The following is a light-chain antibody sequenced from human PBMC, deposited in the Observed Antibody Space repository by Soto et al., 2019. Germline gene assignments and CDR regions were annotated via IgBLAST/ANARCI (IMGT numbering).Light chain of an antibody. CDR1: QSVSSY. V-gene: IGKV3-11*01. CDR2: DAS. CDR3: QQRSNWPRGT. J-gene: IGKJ1*01. Sequence: EIVLTQSPATLSLSPGERATLSCRASQSVSSYLAWYQQKPGQAPRLLIYDASNRATGIPARFSGSGSGTAFTLTISSLEPEDFAVYYCQQRSNWPRGTFGQGTKVESK.